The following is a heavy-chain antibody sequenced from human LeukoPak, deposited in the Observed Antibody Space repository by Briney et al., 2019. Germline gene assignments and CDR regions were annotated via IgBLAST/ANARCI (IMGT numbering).Heavy chain of an antibody. Sequence: SETLSLTCAVYGGSFSGYYWSWIRQPPGKGLEWIGEINHSGSTNYNPSLKSRVTISVDTSKNQFSLKLSSVTAADTAVYYCARKLQSGSYYLGAWGYFDYWGQGTLVTVSS. V-gene: IGHV4-34*01. J-gene: IGHJ4*02. D-gene: IGHD1-26*01. CDR1: GGSFSGYY. CDR2: INHSGST. CDR3: ARKLQSGSYYLGAWGYFDY.